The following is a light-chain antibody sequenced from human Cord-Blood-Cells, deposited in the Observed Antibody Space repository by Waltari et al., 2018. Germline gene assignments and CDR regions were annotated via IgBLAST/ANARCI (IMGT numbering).Light chain of an antibody. V-gene: IGKV3-20*01. CDR2: GAS. CDR1: QGVSSSY. Sequence: EVVLTQAPDTLSLYPEERATLAGRASQGVSSSYLAWYQQKPVQAPRRLIYGASSRATSIPDRFSGSGSGTDFTFTISRLEPEDFAVYYCQQYGSSPPYTFGQGTKLEIK. CDR3: QQYGSSPPYT. J-gene: IGKJ2*01.